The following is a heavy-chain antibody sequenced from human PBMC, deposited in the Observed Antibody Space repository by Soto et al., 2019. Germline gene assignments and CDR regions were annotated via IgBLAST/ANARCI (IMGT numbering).Heavy chain of an antibody. CDR3: ARAPFGTYDSSGYYDY. J-gene: IGHJ4*02. Sequence: FVTLSLTCLVSGCSVACYHWSWLGQFPEKGLEWIASTHYSGTTNYSPSLKSRVIMSVDTSKSQFSLKLTSVTAADTAVYFCARAPFGTYDSSGYYDYWGQGALVTVSS. CDR1: GCSVACYH. D-gene: IGHD3-22*01. V-gene: IGHV4-59*02. CDR2: THYSGTT.